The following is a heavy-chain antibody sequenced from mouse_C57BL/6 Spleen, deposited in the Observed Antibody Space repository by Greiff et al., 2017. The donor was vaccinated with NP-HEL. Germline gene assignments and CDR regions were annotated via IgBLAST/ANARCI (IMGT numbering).Heavy chain of an antibody. Sequence: QVQLQQPGAELVRPGSSVKLSCKASGYTFTSYWMDWVKQRPGQGLEWIGNIYPSDSETHYNQKFKDKATLTVDKSSSTAYMQLSSLTSEDSAVYYCARNYPYYHSMDYLGQGTSVTVSS. CDR1: GYTFTSYW. CDR3: ARNYPYYHSMDY. V-gene: IGHV1-61*01. D-gene: IGHD2-1*01. J-gene: IGHJ4*01. CDR2: IYPSDSET.